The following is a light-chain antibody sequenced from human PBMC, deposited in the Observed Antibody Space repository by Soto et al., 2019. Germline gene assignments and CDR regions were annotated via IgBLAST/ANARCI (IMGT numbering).Light chain of an antibody. V-gene: IGKV3-11*01. CDR3: QQRNALPRT. CDR1: QSINTD. Sequence: EIVLTQSPATLSLSQGERATLSCRASQSINTDLGWYQQKPGQAPRLVIHDAFNRATGILGRFSGSGSGTDFTLTISSLEPEDCAGYYCQQRNALPRTFGQGTKVEI. CDR2: DAF. J-gene: IGKJ1*01.